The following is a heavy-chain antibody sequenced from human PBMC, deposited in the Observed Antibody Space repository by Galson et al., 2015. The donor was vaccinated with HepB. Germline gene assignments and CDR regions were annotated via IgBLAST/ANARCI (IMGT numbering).Heavy chain of an antibody. CDR3: ARPGYGSGRSYYYYGMDV. J-gene: IGHJ6*02. Sequence: QSGAEVKKPGESLKISCKGSGYSFTSYWIGWVRQMPGKGLEWMGIIYPGDSDTRHSPSFQGQVTISADKSISTAYLQWSSLKASDTAMYYCARPGYGSGRSYYYYGMDVWGQGTTVTVSS. D-gene: IGHD3-10*01. V-gene: IGHV5-51*01. CDR2: IYPGDSDT. CDR1: GYSFTSYW.